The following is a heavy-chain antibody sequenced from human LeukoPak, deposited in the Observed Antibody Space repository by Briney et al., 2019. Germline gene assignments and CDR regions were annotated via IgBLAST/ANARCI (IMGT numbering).Heavy chain of an antibody. V-gene: IGHV1-8*01. CDR2: MNPNSGNT. D-gene: IGHD3-16*01. CDR3: ARGVRRKYQMIHDHYYYLDV. Sequence: ASVKVSSTASAYTFTAYDINRVRQAPGQGFEWMGWMNPNSGNTGYAQKFQGRVTMTRNTSITTAYMELSSLRSEDTAVYYCARGVRRKYQMIHDHYYYLDVWGEGTTVAVSS. CDR1: AYTFTAYD. J-gene: IGHJ6*03.